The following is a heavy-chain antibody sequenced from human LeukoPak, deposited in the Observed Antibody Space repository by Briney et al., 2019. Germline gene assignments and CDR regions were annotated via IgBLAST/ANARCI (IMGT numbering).Heavy chain of an antibody. D-gene: IGHD3-3*01. CDR2: IYYSGST. J-gene: IGHJ4*02. V-gene: IGHV4-59*08. Sequence: SETLSLTCTVSGGSISSYYWSWIRQPPGKGLEWIGYIYYSGSTNYNPSLKSRVTISVDTSKSQFSLKLSSVTAADTAVYYCARHGYYDFWSGYSIPYYFDYWGQGTLVTVSS. CDR1: GGSISSYY. CDR3: ARHGYYDFWSGYSIPYYFDY.